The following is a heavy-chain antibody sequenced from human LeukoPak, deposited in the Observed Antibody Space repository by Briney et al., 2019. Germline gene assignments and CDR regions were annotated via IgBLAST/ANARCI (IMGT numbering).Heavy chain of an antibody. Sequence: GGSLRLSCAVSGFTFSDYSMNWVRQAPGEGLEWLSSMSSSSRYIYYADSVKGRFTISRDNAKNSLYLQMNSLRAEDTAVYYCARDLEWFGESLLHWGQGTLVTVSS. D-gene: IGHD3-10*01. V-gene: IGHV3-21*01. J-gene: IGHJ4*02. CDR2: MSSSSRYI. CDR1: GFTFSDYS. CDR3: ARDLEWFGESLLH.